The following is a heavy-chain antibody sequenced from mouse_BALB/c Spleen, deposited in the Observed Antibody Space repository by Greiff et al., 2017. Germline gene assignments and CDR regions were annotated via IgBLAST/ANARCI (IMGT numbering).Heavy chain of an antibody. D-gene: IGHD3-1*01. J-gene: IGHJ3*01. Sequence: EVQLVESGGGLVKPGGSLKLSCAASGFTFSSYTMSWVRQTPEKRLEWVATISSDGSDTYYPDSVKGRFTISRDNAKNTLYLQMSSLKSEDTAMYYCARDGSGAIAYWGQGTLVTVSA. CDR2: ISSDGSDT. CDR1: GFTFSSYT. V-gene: IGHV5-6-4*01. CDR3: ARDGSGAIAY.